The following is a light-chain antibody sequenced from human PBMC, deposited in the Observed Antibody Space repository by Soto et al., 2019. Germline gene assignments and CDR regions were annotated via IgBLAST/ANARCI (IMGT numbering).Light chain of an antibody. CDR2: GDD. J-gene: IGLJ1*01. Sequence: QSVLTQPPSTSRTPGQRVAISCSGTSSNIGSHTVNWYQQLPGTAPKLLIYGDDQRPSGIPDRFSGSKSGTSASLAISGLLPEDEADYYCAAWDAGLFVFGSGTKVTVL. CDR1: SSNIGSHT. V-gene: IGLV1-44*01. CDR3: AAWDAGLFV.